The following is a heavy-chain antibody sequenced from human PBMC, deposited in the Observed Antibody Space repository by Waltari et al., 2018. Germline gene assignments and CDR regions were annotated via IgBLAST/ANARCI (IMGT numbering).Heavy chain of an antibody. D-gene: IGHD2-15*01. CDR2: IYTSGST. J-gene: IGHJ6*02. Sequence: QVQLQESGPGLVKPSQTLSLTCTVSGGSISSGSYYWSWIRQPAGEGLEWIGRIYTSGSTNYNPSLKSRVTISVDTSKNQFSLKLSSVTAADTAVYYCARGCSGGSCYHYYYYGMDVWGQGTTVTVSS. CDR1: GGSISSGSYY. V-gene: IGHV4-61*02. CDR3: ARGCSGGSCYHYYYYGMDV.